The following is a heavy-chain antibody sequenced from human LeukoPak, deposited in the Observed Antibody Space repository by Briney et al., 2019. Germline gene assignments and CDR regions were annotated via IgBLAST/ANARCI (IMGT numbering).Heavy chain of an antibody. Sequence: GGSLRLSCAASGFTFSSYAMHWVRQAPGKGLEWVAVISYDGSNKYYADSVKGQFTISRDNSKNTLYLQMNSLRAEDTAVYYCASLTENDYWGQGTLVTVSS. CDR3: ASLTENDY. J-gene: IGHJ4*02. V-gene: IGHV3-30*01. CDR1: GFTFSSYA. CDR2: ISYDGSNK.